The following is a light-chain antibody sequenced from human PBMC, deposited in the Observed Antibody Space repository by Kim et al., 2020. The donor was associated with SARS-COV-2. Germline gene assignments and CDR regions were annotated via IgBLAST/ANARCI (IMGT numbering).Light chain of an antibody. CDR3: QQYNNWPPWT. CDR1: QSVSSK. Sequence: EIVMTQSPATLSVSPGETATLSCRASQSVSSKLAWYQQKPGQAPRLLIYGASTRATGIPARFSGSGSGTEFTLTISSLQSEDFAVYYCQQYNNWPPWTFGQGTKVDIK. J-gene: IGKJ1*01. V-gene: IGKV3-15*01. CDR2: GAS.